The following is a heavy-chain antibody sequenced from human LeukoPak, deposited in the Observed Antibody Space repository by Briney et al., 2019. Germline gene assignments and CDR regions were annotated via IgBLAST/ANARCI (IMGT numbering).Heavy chain of an antibody. CDR2: IRHDASRK. CDR1: GFTFSTYG. Sequence: GGSLRLSCAASGFTFSTYGMHWVRQAPGKGLEWVAFIRHDASRKYYADSVKGRFTISRDNSKNTVFLQMNSLRAEDTAVYYCAKSILLVYEFEDWGQGTLVTVSS. V-gene: IGHV3-30*02. CDR3: AKSILLVYEFED. D-gene: IGHD2-8*01. J-gene: IGHJ4*02.